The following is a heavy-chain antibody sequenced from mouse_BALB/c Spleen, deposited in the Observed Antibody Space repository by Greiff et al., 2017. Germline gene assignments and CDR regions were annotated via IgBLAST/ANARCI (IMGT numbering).Heavy chain of an antibody. V-gene: IGHV1-82*01. CDR2: IYPGDGDT. CDR3: ARGGLLGGFDV. Sequence: QVQLQQSGPELVKPGASVKISCKASGYAFSSSWMNWVKQRPGQGLEWIRRIYPGDGDTNYNGKFKGKATLTADKSSSTAYMQLSSLTSVDSAVYFCARGGLLGGFDVWGAGTTVTVSS. CDR1: GYAFSSSW. D-gene: IGHD2-3*01. J-gene: IGHJ1*01.